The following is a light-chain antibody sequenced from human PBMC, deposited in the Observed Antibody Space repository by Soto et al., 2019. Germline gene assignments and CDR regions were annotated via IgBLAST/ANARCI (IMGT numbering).Light chain of an antibody. J-gene: IGLJ2*01. CDR1: KLGDKY. V-gene: IGLV3-1*01. CDR3: QAWDSSTVV. CDR2: QDN. Sequence: SSELTQPPSVSVSPGQTASITCSGDKLGDKYACWYQQKPGQSPVLVIYQDNKRPSGIPERFSGSNSGNTATLTISGTQAMDEADYYCQAWDSSTVVFGGGTKLTVL.